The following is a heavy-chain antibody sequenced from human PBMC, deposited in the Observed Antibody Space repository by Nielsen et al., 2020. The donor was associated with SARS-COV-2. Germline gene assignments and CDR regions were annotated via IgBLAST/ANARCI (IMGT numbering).Heavy chain of an antibody. J-gene: IGHJ4*02. D-gene: IGHD5-12*01. V-gene: IGHV3-9*01. CDR2: ISWNSGSI. Sequence: GGSLRLSCAASGFTFDDYAMHWVRQAPGKGLEWDSGISWNSGSIGYADSVKGRFTISRDNAKNSLYLQMNGLRAEDTAIYYCARDGRIGYGVYLDYWGQGTPVTVSS. CDR1: GFTFDDYA. CDR3: ARDGRIGYGVYLDY.